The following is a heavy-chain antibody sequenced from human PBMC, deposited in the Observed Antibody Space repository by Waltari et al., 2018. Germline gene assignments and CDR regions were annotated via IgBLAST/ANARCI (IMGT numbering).Heavy chain of an antibody. CDR1: GFSPGTYG. Sequence: QVQLVESGGGVVQPGMALRLSWAASGFSPGTYGMHWVRQAPGKGLEWVALIFFGGGDSFYADSVRGRFTISRDNSKNTLYLDINSLRLDDTAIYYCAKDAFGNTYLDHWGQGTLVTVSS. CDR3: AKDAFGNTYLDH. D-gene: IGHD3-10*01. V-gene: IGHV3-30*19. J-gene: IGHJ4*02. CDR2: IFFGGGDS.